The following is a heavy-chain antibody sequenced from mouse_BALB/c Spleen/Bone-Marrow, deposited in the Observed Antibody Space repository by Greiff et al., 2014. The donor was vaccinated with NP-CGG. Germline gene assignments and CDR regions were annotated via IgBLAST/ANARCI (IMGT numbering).Heavy chain of an antibody. CDR3: AREEYGSSDY. V-gene: IGHV5-6-3*01. CDR1: GFTFSSYG. Sequence: EVMLEESGGGLVQPGGSLKLSCAASGFTFSSYGMSWVRQTPDKRLELVATINSNGGSTYYPDSVKGRFTISKDNAKNTLYLKMSSLKSEDTAMYYCAREEYGSSDYWGQGTTLTVSS. CDR2: INSNGGST. D-gene: IGHD1-1*01. J-gene: IGHJ2*01.